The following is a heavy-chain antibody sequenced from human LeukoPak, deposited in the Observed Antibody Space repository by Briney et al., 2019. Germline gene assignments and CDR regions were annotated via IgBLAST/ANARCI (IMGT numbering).Heavy chain of an antibody. CDR1: GFTFDTFA. CDR3: ARDGQAFNSNWDYFEY. Sequence: PGGSLGLSCVASGFTFDTFAISWVRQAPGKGLEWVSGIGNTETYYSDSVKGRFTISRDNSKSTIYLHMSNLRAEDTALYYCARDGQAFNSNWDYFEYWGQGTPVTVSS. D-gene: IGHD7-27*01. CDR2: IGNTET. V-gene: IGHV3-23*01. J-gene: IGHJ4*02.